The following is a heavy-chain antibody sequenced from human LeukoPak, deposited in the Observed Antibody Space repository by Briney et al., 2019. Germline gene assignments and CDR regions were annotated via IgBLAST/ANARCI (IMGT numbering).Heavy chain of an antibody. CDR2: IYYTGST. V-gene: IGHV4-39*07. CDR1: GGSISSSSYF. Sequence: SETLSLTCTVSGGSISSSSYFWGWIRQPPGKGLEWSGTIYYTGSTYYNPSLKSRVTISVDTSKNQFSLNLSSVTAADTAVYYCARDGTSAGAGDAFDIWGQGTMVTVSS. CDR3: ARDGTSAGAGDAFDI. J-gene: IGHJ3*02. D-gene: IGHD6-13*01.